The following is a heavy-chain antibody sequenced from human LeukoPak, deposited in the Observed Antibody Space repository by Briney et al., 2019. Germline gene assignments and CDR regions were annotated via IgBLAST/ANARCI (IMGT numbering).Heavy chain of an antibody. J-gene: IGHJ4*02. Sequence: GGSLRLSCAASGFTFSSYGMHWVRQAPGKGLEWVAVISYDGSNKYYADSVKGRFTISRDNSKNTLYLQMNSLRAEDTAVYYCAKDQIQLWSHLSYYFDYWAREPWSPSPQ. CDR3: AKDQIQLWSHLSYYFDY. CDR1: GFTFSSYG. D-gene: IGHD5-18*01. CDR2: ISYDGSNK. V-gene: IGHV3-30*18.